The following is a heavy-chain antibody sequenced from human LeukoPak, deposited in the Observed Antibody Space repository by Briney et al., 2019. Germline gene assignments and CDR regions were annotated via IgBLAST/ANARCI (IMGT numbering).Heavy chain of an antibody. CDR2: INERGSET. V-gene: IGHV3-7*01. J-gene: IGHJ4*02. CDR3: AKDYSFSDFN. Sequence: GGSLRLSCAASGFIFSNHWMTWVRQAPGKGLEWVANINERGSETYYADYVKGRFTISRDNTKKSLFLQLNSLSVEDTAMYYCAKDYSFSDFNWGQGALVTVSS. CDR1: GFIFSNHW. D-gene: IGHD3-3*01.